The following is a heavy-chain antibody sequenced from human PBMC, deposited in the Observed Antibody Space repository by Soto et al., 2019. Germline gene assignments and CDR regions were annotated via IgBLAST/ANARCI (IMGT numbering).Heavy chain of an antibody. J-gene: IGHJ4*02. CDR2: IYYSGST. Sequence: QLQLQESGPGLVKPSETLSLTCTVSGGSISSSSYYWGWIRQPPGKGLEWIGSIYYSGSTYYNPSLKSRVTISVDTSKNQFSLKLSSVTAADTAVYYCASGLRLGELSLSARFDYWGQGTLVTVSS. V-gene: IGHV4-39*01. CDR3: ASGLRLGELSLSARFDY. D-gene: IGHD3-16*02. CDR1: GGSISSSSYY.